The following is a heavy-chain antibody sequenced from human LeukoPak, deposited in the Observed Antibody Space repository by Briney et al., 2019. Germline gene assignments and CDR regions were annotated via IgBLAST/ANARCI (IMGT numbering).Heavy chain of an antibody. D-gene: IGHD5-12*01. CDR2: ISGSGGST. CDR1: GFTFSSYA. J-gene: IGHJ4*02. Sequence: GGSLRLSCAASGFTFSSYAMSWVRQAPGKGLEWVSAISGSGGSTYYADSVKGRFTISRDNSKNTLYLQMNSLRAEDMAVYYCAKAGMGVATIYYFDYWGQGTLVTVSS. CDR3: AKAGMGVATIYYFDY. V-gene: IGHV3-23*01.